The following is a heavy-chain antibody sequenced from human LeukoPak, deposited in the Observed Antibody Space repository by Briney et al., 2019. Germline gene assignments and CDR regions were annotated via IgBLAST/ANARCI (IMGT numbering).Heavy chain of an antibody. CDR3: ASPASDY. Sequence: PSETLSLTCTVSGGSISSYYWSRIRQPPGKGLEWIGYIYYSGSTNYNPSLKSRVTISVDTSKNQFSLKLSSVTAADTAVYYCASPASDYWGQGTLVTVSS. D-gene: IGHD2-2*01. V-gene: IGHV4-59*01. CDR2: IYYSGST. J-gene: IGHJ4*02. CDR1: GGSISSYY.